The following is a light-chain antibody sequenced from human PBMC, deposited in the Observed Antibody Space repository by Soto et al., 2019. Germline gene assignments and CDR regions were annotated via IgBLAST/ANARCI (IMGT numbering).Light chain of an antibody. V-gene: IGLV1-51*01. Sequence: QSVLTQSPSVSAAPGQKVTISCSGSASNIGSNSLSWYRQFPGSSPMLVIYDNHKRPSGISARFSASKSDTSATLVITGLRTGDEADYYCGAWDNNLSAGVFGSGTKLTVL. CDR2: DNH. CDR3: GAWDNNLSAGV. CDR1: ASNIGSNS. J-gene: IGLJ1*01.